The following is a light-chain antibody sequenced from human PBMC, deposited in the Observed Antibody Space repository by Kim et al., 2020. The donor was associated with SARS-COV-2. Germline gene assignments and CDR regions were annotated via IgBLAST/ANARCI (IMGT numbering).Light chain of an antibody. CDR3: KSYDSRNPWV. CDR2: EDN. CDR1: SGIIDSTS. Sequence: TVTILCTRRSGIIDSTSVQWYQHGLGSYPTNVIYEDNQRSSGVTDRFYGSIDSSSNSASRPISGLKTEDEADCYCKSYDSRNPWVFGGGTQLTVL. V-gene: IGLV6-57*01. J-gene: IGLJ3*02.